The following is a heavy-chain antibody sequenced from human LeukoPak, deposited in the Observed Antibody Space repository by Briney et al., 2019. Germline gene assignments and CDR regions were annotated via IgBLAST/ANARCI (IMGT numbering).Heavy chain of an antibody. CDR3: ARGGSYLSAFDI. J-gene: IGHJ3*02. D-gene: IGHD1-26*01. V-gene: IGHV3-53*01. Sequence: AGSLRLSCAASGFTVSSNYMSWVRQAPGKGLEWVSIIYSGGSTFYADSVKGRFTISRDNSKNTLYLQMNSLRAEDTAVYYCARGGSYLSAFDIWGQGTMVTVSS. CDR2: IYSGGST. CDR1: GFTVSSNY.